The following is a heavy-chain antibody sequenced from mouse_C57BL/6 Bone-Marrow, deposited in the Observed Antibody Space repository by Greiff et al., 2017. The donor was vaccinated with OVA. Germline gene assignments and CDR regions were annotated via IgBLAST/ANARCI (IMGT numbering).Heavy chain of an antibody. CDR3: ARDYGSSYRWFAY. V-gene: IGHV5-12*01. D-gene: IGHD1-1*01. Sequence: EVKLVESGGGLVRPGGSLKLSCEASGFTFSAYYRYGVRQTPEKRLEWVAYISNGGGSTYYPDTVKGRFTISRDNAKNTLYLQMSRLKSEDTAMYYCARDYGSSYRWFAYWGQGTLVTVSA. J-gene: IGHJ3*01. CDR2: ISNGGGST. CDR1: GFTFSAYY.